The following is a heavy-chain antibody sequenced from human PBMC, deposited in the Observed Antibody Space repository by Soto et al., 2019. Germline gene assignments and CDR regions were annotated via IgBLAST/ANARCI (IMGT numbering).Heavy chain of an antibody. Sequence: SETLSLTCAVYGGSFSGYYWSWIRQPPGKGLEWIGEINHSGSTNYNPSLKSRVTISVDTSKNQFSLKLSSVTAADTAVYYCARGPITMIVVRYYYFDHWGQGTLVTVSS. CDR2: INHSGST. J-gene: IGHJ4*02. V-gene: IGHV4-34*01. CDR1: GGSFSGYY. D-gene: IGHD3-22*01. CDR3: ARGPITMIVVRYYYFDH.